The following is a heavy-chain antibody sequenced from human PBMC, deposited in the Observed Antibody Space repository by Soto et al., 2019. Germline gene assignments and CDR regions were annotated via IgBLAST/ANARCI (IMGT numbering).Heavy chain of an antibody. Sequence: QVQLVQSGAEVKKPGSSVKVSCKASGGTFSSYAISWVRQAPEQGLEWMGGIIPIFGTANYAQKFQGRVTITADKFTSTAYMELSSLRSEDTAVYYCARARGLGYCSGGSCLHFDYWGQGTLVTVSS. D-gene: IGHD2-15*01. J-gene: IGHJ4*02. CDR2: IIPIFGTA. CDR1: GGTFSSYA. V-gene: IGHV1-69*06. CDR3: ARARGLGYCSGGSCLHFDY.